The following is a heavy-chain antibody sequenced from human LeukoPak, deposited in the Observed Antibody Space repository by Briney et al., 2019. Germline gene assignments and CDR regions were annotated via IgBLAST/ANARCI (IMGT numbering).Heavy chain of an antibody. V-gene: IGHV4-38-2*01. Sequence: SETLSLTCAVSGYSISSGYYWGWIRQPPGKGLEWIGSIYHSGSTYYNPSLKSRVTISVDTSKNQFSLKLSSVTAADTAVYYCARALRLSGWYPWFDPWGQGTLDTVSS. D-gene: IGHD6-19*01. CDR2: IYHSGST. J-gene: IGHJ5*02. CDR1: GYSISSGYY. CDR3: ARALRLSGWYPWFDP.